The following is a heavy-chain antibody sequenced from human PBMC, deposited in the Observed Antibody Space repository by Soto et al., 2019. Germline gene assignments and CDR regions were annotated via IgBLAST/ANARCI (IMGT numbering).Heavy chain of an antibody. CDR3: ARDRITLANYAFDI. Sequence: PSETLSLTCTVSGGSISSYCWSWIRQPAGKGLEWIGRIYTSGSTNYNPSLKSRVTMSVDTSKNQFSLNLSSVTAAADTAVYYCARDRITLANYAFDIWGQGTLLTVSS. V-gene: IGHV4-4*07. CDR1: GGSISSYC. J-gene: IGHJ3*02. D-gene: IGHD3-10*01. CDR2: IYTSGST.